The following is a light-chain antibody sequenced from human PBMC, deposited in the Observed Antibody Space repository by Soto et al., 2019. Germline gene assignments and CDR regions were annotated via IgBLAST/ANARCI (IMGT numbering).Light chain of an antibody. CDR3: QQYNSFPLT. Sequence: DIQMTQSPSTLPASVGDRVTITCRASQSISSWLTWYQQKPGKAPKVLIYDASSLGSGVPSRFSGSGSGTKFTLTISSLQPDDFATYYCQQYNSFPLTFGGGTKVDIK. V-gene: IGKV1-5*01. J-gene: IGKJ4*01. CDR2: DAS. CDR1: QSISSW.